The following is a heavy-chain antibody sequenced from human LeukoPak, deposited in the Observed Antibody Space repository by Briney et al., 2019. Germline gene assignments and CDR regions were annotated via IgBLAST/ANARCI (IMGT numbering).Heavy chain of an antibody. CDR1: GFTFSSYA. Sequence: GGSLRLSCAASGFTFSSYAMHWVRQAPGKGLEWVAVISYDGSNKYYADSVKGRFTISRDNSKNTLYLQMNSLRAEDTAVYYCAREGVYATGVYYYYGMDVWGQGTTVTVSS. V-gene: IGHV3-30-3*01. CDR3: AREGVYATGVYYYYGMDV. D-gene: IGHD5/OR15-5a*01. CDR2: ISYDGSNK. J-gene: IGHJ6*02.